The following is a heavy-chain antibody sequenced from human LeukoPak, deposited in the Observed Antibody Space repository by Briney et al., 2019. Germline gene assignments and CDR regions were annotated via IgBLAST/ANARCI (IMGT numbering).Heavy chain of an antibody. D-gene: IGHD3-22*01. CDR1: GFTFSSYS. CDR2: ISSSSSTI. J-gene: IGHJ4*02. CDR3: ARFPHYYDSSGYSF. Sequence: GGSLRLSCAASGFTFSSYSMNWVRQAPGKGLEWVSYISSSSSTIYYADSAKGRFTISRDNAKNSLYLQMNSLRDEDTAVYYCARFPHYYDSSGYSFWGQGTLVTVSS. V-gene: IGHV3-48*02.